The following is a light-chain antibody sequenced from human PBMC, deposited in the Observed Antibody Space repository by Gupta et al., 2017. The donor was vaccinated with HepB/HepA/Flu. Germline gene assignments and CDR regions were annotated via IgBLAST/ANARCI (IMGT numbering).Light chain of an antibody. V-gene: IGLV1-44*01. CDR1: SSNIGRNT. CDR2: SSN. CDR3: AAWGDSLNGYV. Sequence: LTQPPSASGTPGQRVTISCSGSSSNIGRNTVNWYQQLPGTAPKLLIYSSNQRPSRVPDRFSGSKSGPSGSLAISGLQSDDEADYYCAAWGDSLNGYVFGTGTKVTVL. J-gene: IGLJ1*01.